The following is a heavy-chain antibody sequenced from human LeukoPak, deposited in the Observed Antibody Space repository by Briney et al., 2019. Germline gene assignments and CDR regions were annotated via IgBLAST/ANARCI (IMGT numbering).Heavy chain of an antibody. CDR1: GYTFTSYD. Sequence: ASVKVSCKASGYTFTSYDINWVRQATGQGLEWMGWINPNSGGTNYAQKFQGRVTMTRDTSISTAYMELSRLRSDDTAVYYCARGLLRDYYGSGSYNDYWGQGTLVTVSS. CDR2: INPNSGGT. J-gene: IGHJ4*02. V-gene: IGHV1-2*02. CDR3: ARGLLRDYYGSGSYNDY. D-gene: IGHD3-10*01.